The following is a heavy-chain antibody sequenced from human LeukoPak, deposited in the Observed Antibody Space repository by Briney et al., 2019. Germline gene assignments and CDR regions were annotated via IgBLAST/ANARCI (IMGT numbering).Heavy chain of an antibody. V-gene: IGHV4-30-2*01. Sequence: PSKTLSLTCAVSGGSISSGGYSWSWIRQPPGKGLEWIGYIYHSGSTYYNPSLKSRVTISVNRSKNQFSLKLSSVTAADTAVYYCARDRGGYGSIDYWGQGTLVTVSS. CDR2: IYHSGST. J-gene: IGHJ4*02. CDR1: GGSISSGGYS. D-gene: IGHD3-10*01. CDR3: ARDRGGYGSIDY.